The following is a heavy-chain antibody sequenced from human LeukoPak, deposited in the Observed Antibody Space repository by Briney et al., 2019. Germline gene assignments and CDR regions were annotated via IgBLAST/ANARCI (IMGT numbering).Heavy chain of an antibody. J-gene: IGHJ6*03. V-gene: IGHV1-8*01. CDR2: MNPNSGNT. D-gene: IGHD3-3*01. Sequence: ASVKVSCKASGYTFTSYDINWVRQATRQGLEWRGGMNPNSGNTGYAQKFQGRVTMSSTNYISPAYMELTSLRYEATALYYCARARPPPHYDFWSGYYPHYYYYYMDVWGKGPTVPVSS. CDR3: ARARPPPHYDFWSGYYPHYYYYYMDV. CDR1: GYTFTSYD.